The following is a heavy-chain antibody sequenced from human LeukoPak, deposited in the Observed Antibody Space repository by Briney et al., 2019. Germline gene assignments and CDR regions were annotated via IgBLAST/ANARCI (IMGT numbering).Heavy chain of an antibody. CDR1: GGSFNNYY. Sequence: ETLSLTCAVYGGSFNNYYWSWIRQPPGKGLEWIGDIYHTGSTTYNPSLKSRVTISVDTSKNQFSLKLSSVTAADTAVYYCARTKFWSGIPPTENYYYYYMDVWGKGTTVTVSS. CDR2: IYHTGST. D-gene: IGHD3-3*01. CDR3: ARTKFWSGIPPTENYYYYYMDV. V-gene: IGHV4-34*01. J-gene: IGHJ6*03.